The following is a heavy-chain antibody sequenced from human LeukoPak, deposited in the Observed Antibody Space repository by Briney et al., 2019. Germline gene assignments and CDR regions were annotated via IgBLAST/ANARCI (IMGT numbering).Heavy chain of an antibody. CDR1: GYSISSGYY. CDR2: IYHSGST. V-gene: IGHV4-38-2*02. D-gene: IGHD3-3*01. J-gene: IGHJ5*02. Sequence: SETLSLTCTVSGYSISSGYYWGWIRQPPGKGLEWIGSIYHSGSTYYNPPLKSRVTISVDTSKNQFSLKLSSVTAADTTVYYCASGPILEWLLYSNWDLLPNWFDPWGQGTLVTVSS. CDR3: ASGPILEWLLYSNWDLLPNWFDP.